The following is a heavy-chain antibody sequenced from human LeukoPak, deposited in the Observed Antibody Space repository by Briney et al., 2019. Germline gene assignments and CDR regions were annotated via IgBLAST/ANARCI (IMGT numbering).Heavy chain of an antibody. CDR2: IYYGGST. CDR1: GGSISSYY. V-gene: IGHV4-59*01. Sequence: SETLSLTCTVSGGSISSYYWSWIRQPPGKGLEWIGYIYYGGSTNYNPSLKSRVTISVDTSKNQFSLKLSSVTAADTAVYYCARGDYYDSSGYRYWGQGTLVTVSS. J-gene: IGHJ4*02. CDR3: ARGDYYDSSGYRY. D-gene: IGHD3-22*01.